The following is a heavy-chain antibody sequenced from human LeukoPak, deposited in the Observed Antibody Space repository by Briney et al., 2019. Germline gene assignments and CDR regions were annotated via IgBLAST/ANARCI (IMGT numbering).Heavy chain of an antibody. CDR3: AREGFVGVGCSSTSCYTLSFDYYYYMDV. J-gene: IGHJ6*03. D-gene: IGHD2-2*02. CDR1: GFTFSSYS. Sequence: PGGSLRLSCAASGFTFSSYSMNWVRQAPGKGLEWVSSISSSSSYIYYADSVKGRFTISRDNAKNSLYLQMNSLRAEDTAVYYCAREGFVGVGCSSTSCYTLSFDYYYYMDVWGNGTTVTVSS. CDR2: ISSSSSYI. V-gene: IGHV3-21*01.